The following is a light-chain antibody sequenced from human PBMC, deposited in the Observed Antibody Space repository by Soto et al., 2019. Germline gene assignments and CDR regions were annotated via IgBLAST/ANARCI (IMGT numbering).Light chain of an antibody. V-gene: IGKV1-39*01. CDR3: QQSYTTPSVT. J-gene: IGKJ4*01. CDR1: QSISNY. Sequence: DIQMTQSPSSLSASVGDRVTITCRASQSISNYLNWYQLKPGRAPQVLIYAASTLQSGVPSRFSGSGSGTDFSLTISSLQPEDFATDFCQQSYTTPSVTFGGGTKVEIK. CDR2: AAS.